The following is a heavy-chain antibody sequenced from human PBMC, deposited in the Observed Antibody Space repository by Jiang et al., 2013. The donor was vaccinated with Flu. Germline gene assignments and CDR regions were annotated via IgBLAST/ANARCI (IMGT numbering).Heavy chain of an antibody. J-gene: IGHJ4*02. CDR3: TRAGHTGSYSFDY. CDR2: IYSGGST. D-gene: IGHD1-26*01. V-gene: IGHV3-66*01. Sequence: QLVESGGRLVQPGGSLRLSCAASGFTVSNNYLSWVRQTPEKGLEWVSVIYSGGSTFYADSVKGRFTISRDDSNNILYPQMNSLRAEDTAVYYCTRAGHTGSYSFDYWGQGTLVTVSS. CDR1: GFTVSNNY.